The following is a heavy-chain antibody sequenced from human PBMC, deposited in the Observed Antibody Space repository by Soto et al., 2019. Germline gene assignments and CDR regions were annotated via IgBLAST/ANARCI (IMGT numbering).Heavy chain of an antibody. CDR2: VSHDGRNT. V-gene: IGHV3-30*18. CDR3: AKGGRQWLVTSVFNY. CDR1: GFTFSDYA. Sequence: VQLVESGGGVVQPGRSLRLSCAASGFTFSDYAMHWVRQAPGKGLEWVAVVSHDGRNTHYADAVKGRFTISRDSSRNTLARVITSVGAEDTGVYYCAKGGRQWLVTSVFNYWGQGALVTVSS. D-gene: IGHD6-19*01. J-gene: IGHJ4*02.